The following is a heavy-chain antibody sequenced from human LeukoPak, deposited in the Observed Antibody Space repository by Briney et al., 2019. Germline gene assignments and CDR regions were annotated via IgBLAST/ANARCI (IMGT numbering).Heavy chain of an antibody. V-gene: IGHV3-21*01. CDR1: GFTFSSYS. Sequence: GGSLRLSCAASGFTFSSYSMNWVRQAPGKGLEWVSSISSSSSYIYYADSVKGRFTISRDNSKNTLYLQMNSLRAEDTAVYYCARDGRPPGRWVGYYYYMDVWGKGTTVTVSS. D-gene: IGHD2-15*01. CDR3: ARDGRPPGRWVGYYYYMDV. CDR2: ISSSSSYI. J-gene: IGHJ6*03.